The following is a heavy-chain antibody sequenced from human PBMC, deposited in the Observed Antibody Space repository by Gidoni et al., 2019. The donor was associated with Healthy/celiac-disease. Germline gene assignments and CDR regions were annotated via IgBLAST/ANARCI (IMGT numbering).Heavy chain of an antibody. J-gene: IGHJ6*02. CDR1: GFTFDDYA. CDR3: AKEFAVAGRFDYYGMDV. D-gene: IGHD6-19*01. CDR2: MSWNSGSI. V-gene: IGHV3-9*01. Sequence: EVQLVESGGGLVQPGRSLRLSCAASGFTFDDYAMHWVRQAPGTGLEWVSGMSWNSGSIGDADSVKGRFTISRDNAKNSLYLKMNSLRDEDTALYYCAKEFAVAGRFDYYGMDVWGQGTTVTVSS.